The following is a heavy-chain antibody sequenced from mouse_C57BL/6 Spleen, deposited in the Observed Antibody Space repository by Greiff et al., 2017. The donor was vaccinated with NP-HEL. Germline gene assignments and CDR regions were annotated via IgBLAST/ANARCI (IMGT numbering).Heavy chain of an antibody. CDR2: INPNNGGT. CDR3: ARENDGYYDAMDY. CDR1: GYTFTDYN. Sequence: EVQLVESGPELVKPGASVKIPCKASGYTFTDYNMDWVKQSHGKSLEWIGDINPNNGGTIYNQKFKGKATLTVDKSSSTAYMELRSLTSEDTAVYYCARENDGYYDAMDYWGQGTSVTVSS. J-gene: IGHJ4*01. V-gene: IGHV1-18*01. D-gene: IGHD2-3*01.